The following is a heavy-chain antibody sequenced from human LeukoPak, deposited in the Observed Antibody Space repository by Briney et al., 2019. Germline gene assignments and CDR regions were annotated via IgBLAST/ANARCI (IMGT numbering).Heavy chain of an antibody. CDR1: GFTFSSYA. J-gene: IGHJ6*03. Sequence: GGSLRLSCAASGFTFSSYAMSWVRQAPGKGLEWVSAISGSGGSTYYADSVKGRFTISRDNSKNTLYLQMNSLRAEDTAVYYYAKDIGYSGYDYYYYYYMDVWGKGTTVTVSS. CDR2: ISGSGGST. D-gene: IGHD5-12*01. CDR3: AKDIGYSGYDYYYYYYMDV. V-gene: IGHV3-23*01.